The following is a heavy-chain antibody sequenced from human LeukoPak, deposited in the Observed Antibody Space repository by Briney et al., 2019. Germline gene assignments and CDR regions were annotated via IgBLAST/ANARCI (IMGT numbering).Heavy chain of an antibody. J-gene: IGHJ5*02. V-gene: IGHV1-2*02. D-gene: IGHD3-10*01. Sequence: ASVKVSCKASGYTFTSYGISWVRQAPGQGLEWMGWINPNSGGTNYAQKFQGRVTMTRDTSISTAYMELSRLRSDDTAVYYCARGGRVLWFGEGTNWFDPWGQGTLVTVSS. CDR2: INPNSGGT. CDR3: ARGGRVLWFGEGTNWFDP. CDR1: GYTFTSYG.